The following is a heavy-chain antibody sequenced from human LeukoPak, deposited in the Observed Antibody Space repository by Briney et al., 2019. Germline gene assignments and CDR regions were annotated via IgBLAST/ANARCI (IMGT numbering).Heavy chain of an antibody. CDR1: GYTFTSYG. CDR2: ISAYNGNT. CDR3: ARPYCSSTSCYRCVPYTFDY. Sequence: ASVKVSCKASGYTFTSYGISWVRQAPGEGLEWMGWISAYNGNTNYAQKLQGRVTMTTDTSTSTAYMELRSLRSDDTAVYYCARPYCSSTSCYRCVPYTFDYWGQGTLVTVSS. V-gene: IGHV1-18*01. D-gene: IGHD2-2*01. J-gene: IGHJ4*02.